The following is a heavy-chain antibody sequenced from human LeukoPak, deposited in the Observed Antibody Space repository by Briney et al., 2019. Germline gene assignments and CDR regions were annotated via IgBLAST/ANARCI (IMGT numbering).Heavy chain of an antibody. CDR3: VRDIAMAYYFDS. D-gene: IGHD5-18*01. J-gene: IGHJ4*02. CDR1: GFTFTTSW. CDR2: INADGSST. V-gene: IGHV3-74*01. Sequence: PGGSLRLSCAASGFTFTTSWMHWVRQAPGKGLVWVSRINADGSSTGYADFVQGRFTISRDNAKNTLFLQMNSLRAGDTAVYYCVRDIAMAYYFDSWGQGTLVTVSS.